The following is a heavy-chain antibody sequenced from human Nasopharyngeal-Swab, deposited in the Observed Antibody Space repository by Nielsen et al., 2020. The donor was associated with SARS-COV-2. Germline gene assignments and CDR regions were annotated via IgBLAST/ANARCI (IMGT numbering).Heavy chain of an antibody. J-gene: IGHJ4*02. CDR1: GFIFDDYG. D-gene: IGHD3-10*01. Sequence: GESLKISCAASGFIFDDYGMSWVRQAPGKGLEWVSAIKCNGGSTVYADSVKGRFTISRDNAKNSLFLQMNSLRVEDTAFYYCARDRGVAPSNYVDYWGQGTLVTVSS. V-gene: IGHV3-20*04. CDR3: ARDRGVAPSNYVDY. CDR2: IKCNGGST.